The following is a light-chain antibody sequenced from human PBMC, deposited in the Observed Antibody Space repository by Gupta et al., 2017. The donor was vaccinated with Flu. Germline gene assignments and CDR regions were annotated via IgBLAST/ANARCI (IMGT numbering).Light chain of an antibody. CDR3: QQYNSYSAGT. Sequence: QMTQSPSTLSASGGDRVSITCRASQSISGWLAWYQQKPGKAPKLLIYKASSIESGVPSRFSGSGSGTEFTLTISSLQPDDFATYYCQQYNSYSAGTFGQGTKLEIK. V-gene: IGKV1-5*03. CDR1: QSISGW. J-gene: IGKJ2*02. CDR2: KAS.